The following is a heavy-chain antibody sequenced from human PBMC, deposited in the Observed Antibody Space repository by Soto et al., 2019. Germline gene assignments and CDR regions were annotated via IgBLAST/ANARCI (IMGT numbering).Heavy chain of an antibody. CDR2: IFPLTDIP. Sequence: SVKVSCKASGNTVPNYAIHWVRQAPGQGLEWMGSIFPLTDIPDYAQNFQARLTISADKSTSTAYMELSSLTSDDTAMYFCARGPLVVLNYFESWGQGTLVTVSS. V-gene: IGHV1-69*04. CDR3: ARGPLVVLNYFES. CDR1: GNTVPNYA. J-gene: IGHJ4*02.